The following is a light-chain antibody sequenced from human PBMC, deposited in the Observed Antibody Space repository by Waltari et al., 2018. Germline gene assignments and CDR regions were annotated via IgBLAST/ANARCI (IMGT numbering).Light chain of an antibody. CDR3: SSYTRYTTYV. Sequence: QSALTQPASVSGPPGQSITISSTGPSSDVGGYNYVSWYQQHPGRAPKLMIYDGRNRPSGVSDRFSGSKSGNTASLTISGLQAEDEADYYCSSYTRYTTYVFGTGTKVSVL. V-gene: IGLV2-14*03. CDR2: DGR. CDR1: SSDVGGYNY. J-gene: IGLJ1*01.